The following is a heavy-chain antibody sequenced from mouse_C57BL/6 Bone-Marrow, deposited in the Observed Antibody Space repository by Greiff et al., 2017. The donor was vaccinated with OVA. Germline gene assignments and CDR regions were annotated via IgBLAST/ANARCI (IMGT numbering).Heavy chain of an antibody. V-gene: IGHV2-5*01. D-gene: IGHD2-2*01. CDR1: GFSLTSYG. CDR3: AKMNGYDGCYYFDY. Sequence: LQESGPGLVQPSQSLSITCTVSGFSLTSYGVHWVRQSPGKGLEWLGVIWRGGSTDYNAAFMSRLSITKDNSKSQVFFKMNSLQADDTAIYYCAKMNGYDGCYYFDYWGQGTTLTVSS. CDR2: IWRGGST. J-gene: IGHJ2*01.